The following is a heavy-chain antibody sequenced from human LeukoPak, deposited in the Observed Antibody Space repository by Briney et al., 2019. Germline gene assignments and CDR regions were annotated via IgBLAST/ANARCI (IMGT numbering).Heavy chain of an antibody. V-gene: IGHV4-39*07. CDR2: IYYSGST. Sequence: PSETLSLTCTVSGGSISSSSYYWGWIRQPPGKGLEWIGSIYYSGSTYYNPSLKSRVTISVDTSKNQFSPKLSSVTAADTAVYYCARGGSTSSWFDPWGQETLVTVSS. CDR1: GGSISSSSYY. J-gene: IGHJ5*02. D-gene: IGHD2-2*01. CDR3: ARGGSTSSWFDP.